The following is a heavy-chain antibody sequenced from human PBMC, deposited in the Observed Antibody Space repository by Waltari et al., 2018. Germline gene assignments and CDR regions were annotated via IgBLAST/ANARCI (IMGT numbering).Heavy chain of an antibody. D-gene: IGHD3-3*01. CDR3: ARDYYDFWSGYYPY. CDR2: INPNSGGT. Sequence: QVQLVQSGAEVKKPGASVKVSCKASGYTFTGYYMLWVRPAPGQGLEWMGWINPNSGGTNYAQKFQGRVTMTRDTSISTAYMELSRLRSDDTAVYYCARDYYDFWSGYYPYWGQGTLVTVSS. CDR1: GYTFTGYY. V-gene: IGHV1-2*02. J-gene: IGHJ4*02.